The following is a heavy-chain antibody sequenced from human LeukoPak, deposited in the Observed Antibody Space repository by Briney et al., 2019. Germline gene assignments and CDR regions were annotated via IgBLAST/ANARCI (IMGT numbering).Heavy chain of an antibody. Sequence: SETLSLTCAVYGGSFSGYYWSWIRQPPGKGLEWIGEINHSGSTNYNPSLKSRVTISVDTSKNQFSLKLSSVTAADTAVYYCARVKSSGGSCYYFDYWGQGTLVTVSS. V-gene: IGHV4-34*01. CDR1: GGSFSGYY. CDR2: INHSGST. CDR3: ARVKSSGGSCYYFDY. D-gene: IGHD2-15*01. J-gene: IGHJ4*02.